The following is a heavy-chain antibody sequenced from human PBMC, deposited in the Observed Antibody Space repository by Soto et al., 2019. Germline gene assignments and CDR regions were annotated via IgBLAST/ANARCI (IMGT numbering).Heavy chain of an antibody. J-gene: IGHJ4*02. CDR3: ARHPVVRMATDKGYFDY. CDR1: GYSFTSYW. Sequence: PGESLKISCKGSGYSFTSYWIGWVRQMPGKGLEWMGIIYPGDSDTRYSPSFQGQVTISADKSISTAYLQWSSLKASDTAMYYCARHPVVRMATDKGYFDYWGQGTLVTVSS. V-gene: IGHV5-51*01. CDR2: IYPGDSDT. D-gene: IGHD5-12*01.